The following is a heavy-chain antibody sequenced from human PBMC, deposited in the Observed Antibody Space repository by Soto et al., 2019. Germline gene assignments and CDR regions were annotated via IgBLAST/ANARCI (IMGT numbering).Heavy chain of an antibody. V-gene: IGHV1-8*01. D-gene: IGHD7-27*01. CDR1: GYTFTTYD. J-gene: IGHJ4*02. CDR2: MSPKTGNT. CDR3: ARGPPHWGFDL. Sequence: QVQLVQSGAEVKKPGASVKVSCKASGYTFTTYDINWVRQATGQGLEWIGWMSPKTGNTGYAQNFQGRVTMTSNPSISTAYMELSSLTSEDTAVYYCARGPPHWGFDLWGQGTLVPASS.